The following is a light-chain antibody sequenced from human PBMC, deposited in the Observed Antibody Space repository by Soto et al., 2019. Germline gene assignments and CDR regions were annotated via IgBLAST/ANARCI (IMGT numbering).Light chain of an antibody. CDR1: HDISNY. CDR3: QQCDNLA. Sequence: DIQMTQSPSSLSASVGDRVTITCQASHDISNYLNWYQWKPGKAPKLLIYDASNLETGVPSRFSGRGSGTDFTFTISSLQPEETAENDSQQCDNLAFGAGTKVDIK. CDR2: DAS. J-gene: IGKJ3*01. V-gene: IGKV1-33*01.